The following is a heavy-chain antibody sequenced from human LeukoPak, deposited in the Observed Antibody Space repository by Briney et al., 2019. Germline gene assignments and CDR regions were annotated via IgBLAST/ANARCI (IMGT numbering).Heavy chain of an antibody. CDR1: GGSISSSSYY. V-gene: IGHV4-39*07. CDR2: INYSGST. D-gene: IGHD6-19*01. CDR3: ARGPTVAGRSFDY. J-gene: IGHJ4*02. Sequence: SETLSLTCTVSGGSISSSSYYWSWIRQPPGKGLEWIGEINYSGSTNYNPSLKSRVTISVDTSKNQFSLKLSSVTAADTAVYYCARGPTVAGRSFDYWGQGTLVTVSS.